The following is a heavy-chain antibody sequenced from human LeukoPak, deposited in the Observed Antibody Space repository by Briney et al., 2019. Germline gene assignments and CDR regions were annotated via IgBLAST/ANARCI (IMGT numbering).Heavy chain of an antibody. D-gene: IGHD6-19*01. CDR1: GDSISSYY. V-gene: IGHV4-4*07. CDR3: ARVGSGWQLDY. J-gene: IGHJ4*02. Sequence: PSETLSLTCTVSGDSISSYYWSWIRQPAGKGLEWIGRIYTSGSTNYNPSFKSRVTMSIDTSKNQFSLKLSSVTAADTAVYYCARVGSGWQLDYWGQGTLVTVSS. CDR2: IYTSGST.